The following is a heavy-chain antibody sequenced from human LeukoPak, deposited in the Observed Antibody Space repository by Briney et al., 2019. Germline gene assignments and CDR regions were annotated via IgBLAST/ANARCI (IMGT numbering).Heavy chain of an antibody. V-gene: IGHV4-39*01. D-gene: IGHD3-9*01. CDR1: GGSISSSSYY. Sequence: SETLSLTCTVSGGSISSSSYYWGWIRQPPGKGLEWIGSIYYSGSTYYNPSLKSRVTISVDTSKNQFSLKLSSVTAADTAVYYCASNRYYDILTGYYFWGQGTLVTVSS. J-gene: IGHJ4*02. CDR2: IYYSGST. CDR3: ASNRYYDILTGYYF.